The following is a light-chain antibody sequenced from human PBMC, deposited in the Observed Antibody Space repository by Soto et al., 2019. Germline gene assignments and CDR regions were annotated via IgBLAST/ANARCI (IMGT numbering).Light chain of an antibody. J-gene: IGLJ1*01. CDR3: NSYTSSSTLPYV. Sequence: QSALTQPASVSGSPGQSITVSCTGTSSDVGGYNYVSWYQQHPGKAPKVMTYDVSKRPSGVSNRFSGSKSGNTASLTISGLQAEDEADYYCNSYTSSSTLPYVFGTGTKLTVL. CDR2: DVS. V-gene: IGLV2-14*01. CDR1: SSDVGGYNY.